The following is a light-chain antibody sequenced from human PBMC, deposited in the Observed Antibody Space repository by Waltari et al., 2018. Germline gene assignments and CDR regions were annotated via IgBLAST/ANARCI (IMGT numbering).Light chain of an antibody. Sequence: IVLTQSPGTLSLSPGETATLPCRASQSVSGSYLAWNQQKPGQAPRLLIYGASSRATGIPDRFSGSGSGTDFTLTISRLEPEDFGVYYCQYYGASRGPITFGQGTRLEIK. CDR2: GAS. V-gene: IGKV3-20*01. CDR1: QSVSGSY. CDR3: QYYGASRGPIT. J-gene: IGKJ5*01.